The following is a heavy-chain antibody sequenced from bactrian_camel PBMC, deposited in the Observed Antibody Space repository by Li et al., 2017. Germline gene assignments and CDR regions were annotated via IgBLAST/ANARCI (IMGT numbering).Heavy chain of an antibody. CDR3: AAVAEGRTVEGGVSLWTLFESGY. J-gene: IGHJ4*01. Sequence: QVQLVESGGGSVQPGGSLTLSCVASDYPWGKNCMGWFRQTPGQRREGIATLDHDGRITYTPSVRGRFTISKDHVENSLYLQMNNLKPEDTAMYYCAAVAEGRTVEGGVSLWTLFESGYWGQGTQVTVS. CDR1: DYPWGKNC. CDR2: LDHDGRI. D-gene: IGHD3*01. V-gene: IGHV3S53*01.